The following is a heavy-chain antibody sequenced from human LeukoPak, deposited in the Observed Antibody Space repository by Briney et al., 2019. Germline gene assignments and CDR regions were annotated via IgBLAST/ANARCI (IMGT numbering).Heavy chain of an antibody. V-gene: IGHV1-2*02. CDR3: ASWGSDYYDSSGYRGFDY. D-gene: IGHD3-22*01. J-gene: IGHJ4*02. CDR1: GYTFTGYY. Sequence: ASVKVSCKASGYTFTGYYMHWVRQAPGQGLEWMRWINPNSGGTNYAQKFQGRVTMTRDTSISTAYMELSRLRSDDTAVYYCASWGSDYYDSSGYRGFDYWGQGTLVTVSS. CDR2: INPNSGGT.